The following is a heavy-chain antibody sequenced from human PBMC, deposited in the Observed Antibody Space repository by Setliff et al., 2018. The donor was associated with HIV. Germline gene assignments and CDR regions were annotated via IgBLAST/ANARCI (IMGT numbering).Heavy chain of an antibody. Sequence: GGSLRLSCAASGFTFSTYWMSWVRQAPGKGLEWVASIKQDGSEKYYVDSVKGRFTISRDNAKNSLYLQMNILRVEDTALYYCARSDWYHGSGSHDYWGQGTLVTVSS. D-gene: IGHD3-10*01. CDR2: IKQDGSEK. J-gene: IGHJ4*02. V-gene: IGHV3-7*01. CDR3: ARSDWYHGSGSHDY. CDR1: GFTFSTYW.